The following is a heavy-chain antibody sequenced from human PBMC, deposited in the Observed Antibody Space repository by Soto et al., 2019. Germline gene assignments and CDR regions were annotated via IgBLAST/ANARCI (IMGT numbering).Heavy chain of an antibody. D-gene: IGHD1-26*01. J-gene: IGHJ4*02. V-gene: IGHV1-46*01. CDR2: INPSGGST. Sequence: GASVKVSCKASGYTFTSYYMHWVRQAPGQGLEWMGIINPSGGSTSYAQKFQGRVTMTRDTSTSTVYMELSSLRSEDTAVYYCARVGWELLSWYYFDYWGQGTLVTVSS. CDR3: ARVGWELLSWYYFDY. CDR1: GYTFTSYY.